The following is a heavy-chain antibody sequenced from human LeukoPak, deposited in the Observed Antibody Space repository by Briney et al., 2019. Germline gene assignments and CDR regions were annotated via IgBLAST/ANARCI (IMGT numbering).Heavy chain of an antibody. J-gene: IGHJ4*02. V-gene: IGHV3-30*04. D-gene: IGHD5-18*01. CDR2: ISYDGSNK. Sequence: GGSLRLSCAASGFTFSSYAMHWVRQAPGKGLEWVAVISYDGSNKYYADSVKGRFTISRDNSKNTLYLQMNSLRAEDTAVYYCARSYSYGYKDSGYYFDYWGQGTLVTVSS. CDR3: ARSYSYGYKDSGYYFDY. CDR1: GFTFSSYA.